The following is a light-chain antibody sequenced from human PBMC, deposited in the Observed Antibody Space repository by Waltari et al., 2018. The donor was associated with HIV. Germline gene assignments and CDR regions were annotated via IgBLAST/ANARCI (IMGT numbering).Light chain of an antibody. J-gene: IGLJ1*01. CDR3: QSIDSGGTFV. CDR2: RNT. V-gene: IGLV3-25*03. CDR1: PLAKQY. Sequence: SYELTQPPSVSASPGQTARITCSGDPLAKQYGYWYQQKPGQAPKLMMYRNTERPSGIPERFSGSSSGTTVTLTISRVQAADEADYYCQSIDSGGTFVFGSGTQVTVL.